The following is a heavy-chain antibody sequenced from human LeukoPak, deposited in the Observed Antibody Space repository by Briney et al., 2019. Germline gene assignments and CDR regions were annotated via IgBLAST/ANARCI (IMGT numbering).Heavy chain of an antibody. V-gene: IGHV3-48*04. Sequence: GGSLRLSWAASGFTFSTYSMNWVRQAPGKGLEWISYISAGSVTIYYADSVKGRFTISRDNAKNSLYLQMNSLRAEDTAVYYCARGGYHAYFVDHWGQGILVTVSS. CDR2: ISAGSVTI. CDR1: GFTFSTYS. CDR3: ARGGYHAYFVDH. J-gene: IGHJ4*02. D-gene: IGHD3-16*01.